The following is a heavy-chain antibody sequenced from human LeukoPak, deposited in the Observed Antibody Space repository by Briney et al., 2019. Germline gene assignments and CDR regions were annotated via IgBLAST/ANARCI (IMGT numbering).Heavy chain of an antibody. Sequence: GGSLRLSCAASGFTFDDYAMHWVRQAPGKGLGWVSGISWNSGSIGYADSVKGRFTISRDNAKNSLYLQMNSLRAEDTALYYCAKDIGRDILVVPATWGQGTLVTVSS. J-gene: IGHJ5*02. CDR1: GFTFDDYA. V-gene: IGHV3-9*01. D-gene: IGHD2-2*01. CDR3: AKDIGRDILVVPAT. CDR2: ISWNSGSI.